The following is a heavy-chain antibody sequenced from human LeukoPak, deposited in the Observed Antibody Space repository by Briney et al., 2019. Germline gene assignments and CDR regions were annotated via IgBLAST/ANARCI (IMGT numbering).Heavy chain of an antibody. Sequence: PSETLSLTCTVSGGSLSTYFWTWIRQPAGKGLEWIGRIYASGVTTHTPSLKSRVTMSVDTSKSQFSLKLSSVTAADTAVYYCARAVYDTSGYYIDYWGQGTLVTVSS. CDR3: ARAVYDTSGYYIDY. V-gene: IGHV4-4*07. J-gene: IGHJ4*02. CDR2: IYASGVT. D-gene: IGHD3-22*01. CDR1: GGSLSTYF.